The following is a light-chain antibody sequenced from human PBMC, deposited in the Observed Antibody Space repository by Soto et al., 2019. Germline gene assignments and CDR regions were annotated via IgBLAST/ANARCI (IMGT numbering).Light chain of an antibody. CDR3: QQRSPWPTLT. CDR1: QGIGDT. V-gene: IGKV3-11*02. J-gene: IGKJ4*01. CDR2: DAS. Sequence: EVVSRQSPATLSVSAGEGATFSCLSSQGIGDTLAWYQHKPGQTPSLLINDASNRATGIPASFSSSGSGRDYFPPTSSLEPEDFAAYYCQQRSPWPTLTFGEGTKVDIK.